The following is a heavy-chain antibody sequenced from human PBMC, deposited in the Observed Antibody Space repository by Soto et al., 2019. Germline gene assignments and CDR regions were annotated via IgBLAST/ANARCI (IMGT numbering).Heavy chain of an antibody. J-gene: IGHJ4*02. CDR1: GGYISSGGYY. CDR2: IYYSGST. V-gene: IGHV4-61*08. CDR3: AMSGPWGIREHYFDY. D-gene: IGHD3-16*01. Sequence: SETLSLTCTVSGGYISSGGYYWSWIRQHPGKGLEWIGYIYYSGSTNYNPSLKSRVTISVDTSKNQFSLKLSSVTAADTAVYYCAMSGPWGIREHYFDYWGQGTLVTVS.